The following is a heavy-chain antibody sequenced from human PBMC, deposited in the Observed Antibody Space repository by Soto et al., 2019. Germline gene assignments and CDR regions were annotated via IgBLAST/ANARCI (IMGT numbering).Heavy chain of an antibody. D-gene: IGHD1-26*01. CDR2: MYYGGST. Sequence: QVQLQESGAGLVKPSETLSLTCSVSGGSVSGYYWSWIRQAPGKGLEWIGYMYYGGSTNYSPSLTSRASIYLDTSKMQFALEVRSVMDAGTAVYYWAGGWAFDFWGQGTMVTVSS. V-gene: IGHV4-59*02. CDR3: AGGWAFDF. CDR1: GGSVSGYY. J-gene: IGHJ3*01.